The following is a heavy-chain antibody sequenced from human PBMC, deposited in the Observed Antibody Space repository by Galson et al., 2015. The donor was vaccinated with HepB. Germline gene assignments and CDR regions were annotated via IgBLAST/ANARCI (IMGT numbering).Heavy chain of an antibody. CDR1: GFTFSSYS. D-gene: IGHD2-2*02. J-gene: IGHJ3*02. CDR2: ISSSSSYI. CDR3: ARIYCSSTSCYSGAFDI. V-gene: IGHV3-21*01. Sequence: LRLSCAASGFTFSSYSMNWVRQAPGKGLEWVSSISSSSSYIYYADSVKGRFTISRDNAKNSLYLQMNSLRAEDTAVYYCARIYCSSTSCYSGAFDIWGQGTMVTVSS.